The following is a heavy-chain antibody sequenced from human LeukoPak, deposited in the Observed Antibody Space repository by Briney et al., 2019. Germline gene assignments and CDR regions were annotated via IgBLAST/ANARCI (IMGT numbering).Heavy chain of an antibody. Sequence: SETLSLTCAVYGGSFSGYYWSWTRQPPGKGLEWIGEINHSGSTNYNPSLKSRVTISVDTSKNQFSLKLSSVTAADTAVYYCARYSSYSSSWYVGDYYFDYWGQGTLVTVSS. CDR1: GGSFSGYY. J-gene: IGHJ4*02. CDR3: ARYSSYSSSWYVGDYYFDY. CDR2: INHSGST. V-gene: IGHV4-34*01. D-gene: IGHD6-13*01.